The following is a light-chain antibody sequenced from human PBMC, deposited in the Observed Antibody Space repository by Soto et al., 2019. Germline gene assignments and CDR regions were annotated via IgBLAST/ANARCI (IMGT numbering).Light chain of an antibody. CDR1: QGIRSD. Sequence: AIQMTQSPSSLSASVGDRVTITCRASQGIRSDLGWYQQKPGKAPKLLIYAASTLQSGVPSRFSGGGSGTDFTLTISSLQPEDFATYYCLQDYNYPRTFGKGTKVEIK. CDR3: LQDYNYPRT. V-gene: IGKV1-6*01. J-gene: IGKJ1*01. CDR2: AAS.